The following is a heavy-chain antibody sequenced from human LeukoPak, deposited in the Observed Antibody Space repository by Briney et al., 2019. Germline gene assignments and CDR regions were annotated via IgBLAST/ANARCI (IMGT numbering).Heavy chain of an antibody. V-gene: IGHV7-4-1*02. J-gene: IGHJ4*01. CDR3: ARRPLHDYDRSGYSES. CDR2: INTNTGNP. Sequence: ASVKVSCKASGYTFTNYAMNWVRQAPGQGLEWMGWINTNTGNPTYAQGFIGRFVFSLDTSVSTAYLQISSLKAEDTAAYYCARRPLHDYDRSGYSESWGQGTLVTVSS. D-gene: IGHD3-22*01. CDR1: GYTFTNYA.